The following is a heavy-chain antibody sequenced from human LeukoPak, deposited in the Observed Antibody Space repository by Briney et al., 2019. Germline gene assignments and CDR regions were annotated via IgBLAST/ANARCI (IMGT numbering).Heavy chain of an antibody. Sequence: SETLSLTCAVYGGSFSGYYWSWIRQPPGKGLEWIGEINHSGSTNYNLSLKSRVTISVDTSKNQFSLKLSSVTAADTAVYYCARGKFRQTFDPWGQGTLVTVSS. CDR3: ARGKFRQTFDP. CDR2: INHSGST. J-gene: IGHJ5*02. CDR1: GGSFSGYY. V-gene: IGHV4-34*01.